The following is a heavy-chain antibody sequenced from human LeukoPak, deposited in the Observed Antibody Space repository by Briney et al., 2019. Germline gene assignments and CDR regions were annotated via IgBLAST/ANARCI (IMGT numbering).Heavy chain of an antibody. D-gene: IGHD1-26*01. V-gene: IGHV3-23*01. Sequence: GGSLRLSCATSGFTFNNYAMTWVRQAPGKGLEWVSTISGSGSSTYYADSVKGRFTISRDNSKNTLYLQMNSLGADDTALYYCAKSSSPSTIPGNFDPWGQGTLVTVSS. CDR1: GFTFNNYA. J-gene: IGHJ5*02. CDR3: AKSSSPSTIPGNFDP. CDR2: ISGSGSST.